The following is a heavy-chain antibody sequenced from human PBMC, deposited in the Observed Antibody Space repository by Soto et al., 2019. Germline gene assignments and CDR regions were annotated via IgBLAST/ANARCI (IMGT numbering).Heavy chain of an antibody. CDR1: GDSVSSNSAA. D-gene: IGHD7-27*01. CDR2: TYYRSKWYN. V-gene: IGHV6-1*01. J-gene: IGHJ6*02. CDR3: AREGTGDGVYYYYGMDV. Sequence: SETLSLTCAISGDSVSSNSAAWNWIRQSPSRGLEWLGRTYYRSKWYNDYAVSVKSRITINPDTSKNQFSLQLNSVTPEDTAVYYCAREGTGDGVYYYYGMDVWGQGTTVTVSS.